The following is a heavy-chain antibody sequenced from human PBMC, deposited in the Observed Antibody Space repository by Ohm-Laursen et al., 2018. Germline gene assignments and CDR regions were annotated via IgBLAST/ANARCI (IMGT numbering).Heavy chain of an antibody. CDR2: ISWNSGSI. CDR3: AKEEVVAALPRYYYGMDV. J-gene: IGHJ6*02. V-gene: IGHV3-9*01. CDR1: GFTFDDYA. D-gene: IGHD2-15*01. Sequence: SLRLSCTASGFTFDDYAMHWVRQAPGKGLEWVSGISWNSGSIGYADSVKGRFTISRDNAKNSLYLQMNSLRAEDTALYYCAKEEVVAALPRYYYGMDVWGQGTTVTVSS.